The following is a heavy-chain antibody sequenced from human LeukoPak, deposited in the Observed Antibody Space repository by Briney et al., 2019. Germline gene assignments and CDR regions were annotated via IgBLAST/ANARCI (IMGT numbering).Heavy chain of an antibody. V-gene: IGHV1-2*02. CDR3: ARVFNYYDTSGYYT. D-gene: IGHD3-22*01. CDR1: GYTFTGYF. CDR2: INPNSGGT. J-gene: IGHJ5*02. Sequence: ASVKVSCKASGYTFTGYFLHWVRQAPGQGLEWMGWINPNSGGTTFAQKFQGRVTMTRDTSISTAYMELSRLRSDDTAVYYCARVFNYYDTSGYYTWSQGTLVTVSS.